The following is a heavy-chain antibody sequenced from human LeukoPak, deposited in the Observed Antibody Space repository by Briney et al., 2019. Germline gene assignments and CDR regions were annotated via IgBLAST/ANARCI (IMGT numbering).Heavy chain of an antibody. CDR2: ICSTSTI. Sequence: GGSLRLSCAASGFTFSTYSMNWVRQAPGKGLEWVSFICSTSTIYYADSVKGRFTISRDNAKNSLYLQMNSLRDEDTAVYYCAREADSGYVFDYWGQGTLVIVSS. J-gene: IGHJ4*02. V-gene: IGHV3-48*02. D-gene: IGHD5-12*01. CDR1: GFTFSTYS. CDR3: AREADSGYVFDY.